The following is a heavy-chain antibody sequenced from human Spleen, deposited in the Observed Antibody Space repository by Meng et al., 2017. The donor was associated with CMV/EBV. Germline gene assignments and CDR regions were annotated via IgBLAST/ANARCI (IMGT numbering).Heavy chain of an antibody. CDR1: GFTFSSYW. D-gene: IGHD3-3*02. J-gene: IGHJ4*02. V-gene: IGHV3-23*03. CDR2: IYSGGTTT. CDR3: AKDFIFGVVISRGNDY. Sequence: GESLKISCAASGFTFSSYWMHWVRQAPGKGLEWVSIIYSGGTTTYYADSVKGRFTISRDNSKNTLYLQMNSLRAEDTAVYYCAKDFIFGVVISRGNDYWGQGTLVTVSS.